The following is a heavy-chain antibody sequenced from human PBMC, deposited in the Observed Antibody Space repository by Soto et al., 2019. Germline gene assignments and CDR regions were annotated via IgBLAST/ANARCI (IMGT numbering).Heavy chain of an antibody. CDR2: IDPSDSYT. J-gene: IGHJ6*01. CDR3: ARQLCGYSSRVKKMDF. V-gene: IGHV5-10-1*01. CDR1: GYSFTSYW. D-gene: IGHD3-22*01. Sequence: GESLKISCKGSGYSFTSYWISWVRQMPGKGLEWMGRIDPSDSYTNYRPSFQGHVTISADKSISTAYLQWSSLKASDTAMYYCARQLCGYSSRVKKMDFWGQGTTGTGSS.